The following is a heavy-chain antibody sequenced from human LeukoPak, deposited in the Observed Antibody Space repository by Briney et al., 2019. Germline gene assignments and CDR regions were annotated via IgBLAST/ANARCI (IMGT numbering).Heavy chain of an antibody. CDR3: ARSITMVRGWNWFDP. CDR2: IYYSGST. D-gene: IGHD3-10*01. CDR1: GGSISSGGYY. V-gene: IGHV4-31*03. Sequence: PSDTLSLTCTVSGGSISSGGYYWSWIRQHPGKGLEWIGYIYYSGSTYYNPSLKSRVTISVDTSKNQFSLKLSSVTAADTAVYYCARSITMVRGWNWFDPWGQGTLVAVSS. J-gene: IGHJ5*02.